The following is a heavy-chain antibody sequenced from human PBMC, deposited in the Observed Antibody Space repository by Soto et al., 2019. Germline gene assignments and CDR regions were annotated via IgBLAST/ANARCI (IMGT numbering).Heavy chain of an antibody. J-gene: IGHJ5*02. Sequence: SETLSLTCTVSGGSISSGGYYWSWIRQHPGKGLEWIGYIYYSGSTYYNKSLKSRVTISVDTSKNQFSLKLSSVTAADMAVYYCARGALVAVAGSSPFDPWGQGTLVTVSS. D-gene: IGHD6-19*01. CDR2: IYYSGST. V-gene: IGHV4-31*03. CDR1: GGSISSGGYY. CDR3: ARGALVAVAGSSPFDP.